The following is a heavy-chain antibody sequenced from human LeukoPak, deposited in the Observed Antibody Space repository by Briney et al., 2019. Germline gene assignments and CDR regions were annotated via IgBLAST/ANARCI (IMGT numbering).Heavy chain of an antibody. CDR1: GGSISSSSYY. Sequence: SETLSLTCTVSGGSISSSSYYWGWIRQPPGKGLEWIGSIYYSGSTYYNPSLKSRVTISVDTSKNQFSLKLSSVTAADTAVYYCASPRFLKEYYFDYWGQGTLVTVSS. V-gene: IGHV4-39*01. D-gene: IGHD3-3*01. J-gene: IGHJ4*02. CDR3: ASPRFLKEYYFDY. CDR2: IYYSGST.